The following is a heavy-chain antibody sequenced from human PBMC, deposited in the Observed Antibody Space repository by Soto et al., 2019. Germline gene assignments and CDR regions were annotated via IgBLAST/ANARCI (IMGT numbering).Heavy chain of an antibody. CDR2: IWYDGSNK. D-gene: IGHD3-22*01. V-gene: IGHV3-33*01. CDR1: GFTFSSYG. Sequence: QVQLVESGGGVVQPGRSLRLSCAASGFTFSSYGMHWVRQAPGKGLEWVAVIWYDGSNKYYADSVKGRFTISRDNSKNTLYLQMNSLRAEDTAVYYGARSDPITMIVVVIGDWGQGTLVTVSS. J-gene: IGHJ4*02. CDR3: ARSDPITMIVVVIGD.